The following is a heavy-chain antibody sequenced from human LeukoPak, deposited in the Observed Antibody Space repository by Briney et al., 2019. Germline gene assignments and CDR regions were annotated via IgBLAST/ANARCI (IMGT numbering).Heavy chain of an antibody. Sequence: GGSLRLSCAASGFTFSKYWMLWVRQAPGKGLESVSRINTGGTVTTYADSVKGRFTVSRDNADNTMFLQMNSLRDEDAAVYYCATKQWLAPPPDSWGQGTPVTVSS. CDR1: GFTFSKYW. CDR3: ATKQWLAPPPDS. CDR2: INTGGTVT. D-gene: IGHD6-19*01. V-gene: IGHV3-74*01. J-gene: IGHJ4*02.